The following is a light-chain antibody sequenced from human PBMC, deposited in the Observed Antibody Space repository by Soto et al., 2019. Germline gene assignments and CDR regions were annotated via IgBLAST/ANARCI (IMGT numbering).Light chain of an antibody. J-gene: IGKJ1*01. CDR2: KAS. V-gene: IGKV1-5*03. CDR3: QHYKMYSPWT. CDR1: QSITTW. Sequence: DIKMSPSASALSATDKDRVTITCLASQSITTWLAWYQQKPGKAPKLLINKASSLESGVPSRFSGSGSGTEFTLTISSLQPDDFATYYCQHYKMYSPWTFGQGT.